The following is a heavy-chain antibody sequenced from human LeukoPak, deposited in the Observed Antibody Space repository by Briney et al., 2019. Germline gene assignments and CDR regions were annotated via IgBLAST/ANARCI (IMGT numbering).Heavy chain of an antibody. CDR1: GFTFSSYA. V-gene: IGHV3-23*01. J-gene: IGHJ4*02. Sequence: PGGSLRLSCAASGFTFSSYAMSWVRQAPGKGLEWVSAISGSGGSTYYADSVKGRFTISRDNSKNTLYLQMNSLRAEDTAVYYCAKDLDILTGYYRSFDYWGQGTLVTVSS. D-gene: IGHD3-9*01. CDR2: ISGSGGST. CDR3: AKDLDILTGYYRSFDY.